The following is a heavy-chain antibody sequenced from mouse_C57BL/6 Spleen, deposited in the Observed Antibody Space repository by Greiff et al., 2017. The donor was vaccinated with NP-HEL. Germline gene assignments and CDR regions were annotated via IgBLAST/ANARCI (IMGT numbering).Heavy chain of an antibody. J-gene: IGHJ4*01. V-gene: IGHV1-76*01. Sequence: QVQLQQSGAELVRPGASVKLSCKASGYTFTDYYINWVKQRPGQGLEWIARIYPGSGNTYYNEKFKGKATLTAEKSSSTAYMQLSSLTSEDSAVYFCARENYYGSSSYYYAMDYWGQGTSVTVSS. CDR3: ARENYYGSSSYYYAMDY. CDR2: IYPGSGNT. D-gene: IGHD1-1*01. CDR1: GYTFTDYY.